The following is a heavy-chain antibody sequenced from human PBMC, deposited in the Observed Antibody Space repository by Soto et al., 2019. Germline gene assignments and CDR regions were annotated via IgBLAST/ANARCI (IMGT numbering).Heavy chain of an antibody. CDR1: GFSFSTYG. CDR2: ISDRSSVH. V-gene: IGHV3-48*04. D-gene: IGHD3-10*01. CDR3: ARVYFKYDY. J-gene: IGHJ4*02. Sequence: GGSLRLSCAASGFSFSTYGMHWVRQAPGKGLEWISYISDRSSVHYYADSVKGRFTISRDNAKNSLYLQMNSLRAEDTAVYFCARVYFKYDYWGQGTLVTVSS.